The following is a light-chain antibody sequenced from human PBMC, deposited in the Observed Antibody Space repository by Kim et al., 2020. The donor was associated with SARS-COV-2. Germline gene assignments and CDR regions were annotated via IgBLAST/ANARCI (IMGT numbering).Light chain of an antibody. CDR2: NTN. CDR3: VLYVGSGIWV. Sequence: GGTVTLTCGLSSGSVSTSYDPSWFQQTPGQAPRTLIYNTNTRSSGVPDRFSGSIRGNKAALTITGAQADDESDYYCVLYVGSGIWVFGGGTKLTVL. CDR1: SGSVSTSYD. J-gene: IGLJ3*02. V-gene: IGLV8-61*01.